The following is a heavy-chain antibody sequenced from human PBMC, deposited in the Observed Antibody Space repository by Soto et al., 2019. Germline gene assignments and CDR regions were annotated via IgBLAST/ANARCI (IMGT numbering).Heavy chain of an antibody. J-gene: IGHJ4*02. CDR2: ISAYNGNT. V-gene: IGHV1-18*01. Sequence: QVQLVQSGAEVKKPGASVKVSCKASGYTFTSYGISWVREAPGQRLERMGWISAYNGNTDYAQKLQGRVTMTTDTSTSTAYMELRSLRSDDTAVYYCARVIIGGYYFDYWGQGTLVTVSS. CDR3: ARVIIGGYYFDY. D-gene: IGHD3-16*01. CDR1: GYTFTSYG.